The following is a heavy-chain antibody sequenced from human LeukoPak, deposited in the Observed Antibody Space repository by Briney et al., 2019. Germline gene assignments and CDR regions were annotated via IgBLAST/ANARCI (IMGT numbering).Heavy chain of an antibody. V-gene: IGHV3-23*01. CDR2: ISVSGTTT. J-gene: IGHJ4*02. Sequence: GGSLRLSCAASGFTFTNHGMTWVRQAPGKGLEWVAVISVSGTTTYYADSVKGRFTISRDNSKNTLYLQMNSLRAEDTAVYYCASDCSGGSCYSGYWGQGTLVTVSS. CDR3: ASDCSGGSCYSGY. D-gene: IGHD2-15*01. CDR1: GFTFTNHG.